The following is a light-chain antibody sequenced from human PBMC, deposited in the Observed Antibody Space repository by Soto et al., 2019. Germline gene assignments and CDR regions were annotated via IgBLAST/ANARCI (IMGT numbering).Light chain of an antibody. V-gene: IGKV1-39*01. CDR3: QQTYSLPRT. Sequence: DVQMTQSPSSLSASVGDSVTIACRASQTVSKFVNWYQQKPGKVPDLLIYSASTLYSGVPSRFSGSGSGTEFTLTISNLQHEDFATYYCQQTYSLPRTFAQGPKVDIK. CDR2: SAS. CDR1: QTVSKF. J-gene: IGKJ1*01.